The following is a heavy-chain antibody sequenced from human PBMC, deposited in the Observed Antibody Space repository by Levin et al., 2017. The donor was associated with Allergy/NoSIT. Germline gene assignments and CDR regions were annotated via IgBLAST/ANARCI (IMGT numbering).Heavy chain of an antibody. J-gene: IGHJ4*02. CDR3: ARDFSHTYSGYLY. D-gene: IGHD5-12*01. Sequence: GESLKISCGASGFIFRNYWMSWVRQIPGKGLEWVANMNQDGSEKSYVDSVRGRFTISRDNAKNSLYLQMNSLKAEDTAVYYCARDFSHTYSGYLYWGQGTLVIVSS. V-gene: IGHV3-7*01. CDR1: GFIFRNYW. CDR2: MNQDGSEK.